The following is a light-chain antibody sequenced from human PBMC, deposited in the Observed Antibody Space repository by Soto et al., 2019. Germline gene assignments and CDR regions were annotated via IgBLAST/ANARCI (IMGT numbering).Light chain of an antibody. J-gene: IGKJ2*01. V-gene: IGKV1-5*03. CDR1: QSISNW. CDR3: QQYQSFPYT. CDR2: KAS. Sequence: DIQMTQSPSTLSASVGDRVTITCRASQSISNWLDWYQQKPGKAPYLLIYKASRLESGVPSRFSGRTSGTEFTLTISSLQPDEFATYYCQQYQSFPYTFGEGTKLEI.